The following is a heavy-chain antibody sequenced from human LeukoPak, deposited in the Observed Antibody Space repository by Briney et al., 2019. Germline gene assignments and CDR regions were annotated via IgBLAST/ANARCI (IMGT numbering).Heavy chain of an antibody. J-gene: IGHJ4*02. V-gene: IGHV3-53*04. D-gene: IGHD5-24*01. CDR2: IYDGGDT. CDR1: GFTVSTNY. CDR3: AGGSRRDGYDC. Sequence: GGSVRLSCAACGFTVSTNYMSWVRQATGKGLEGVSVIYDGGDTYYADSVKDRFTISRHNSKNTLYLQMNPLRGEDTAMYYCAGGSRRDGYDCWGQGTLVTVSS.